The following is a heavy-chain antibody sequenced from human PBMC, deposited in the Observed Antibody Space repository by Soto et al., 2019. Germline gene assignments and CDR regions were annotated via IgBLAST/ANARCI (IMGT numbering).Heavy chain of an antibody. J-gene: IGHJ6*02. CDR2: IYYSGST. CDR1: GGSISSYY. CDR3: ARITFGGVIVDYYGMDV. D-gene: IGHD3-16*02. V-gene: IGHV4-59*01. Sequence: SETLSLTCTVSGGSISSYYWSWIRQPPGKGLEWIGYIYYSGSTNYNPSLKSRVTISVDTSKNQFSLKLSSVTAADTAVYYCARITFGGVIVDYYGMDVWGQGTTVTVSS.